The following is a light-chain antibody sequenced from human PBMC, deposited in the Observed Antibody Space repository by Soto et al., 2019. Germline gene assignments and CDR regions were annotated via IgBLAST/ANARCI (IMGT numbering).Light chain of an antibody. J-gene: IGKJ2*01. V-gene: IGKV1-39*01. CDR2: AAS. CDR1: QTISMY. Sequence: DIQMTQSPSSLSASVGDRVTITCRASQTISMYLNWYQQKPGKAPILLISAASHLQSGVPSRFSGSGSGTDFTLTISSLQAGDEAVYHCQQYYNTPYTFGQGTKLEIK. CDR3: QQYYNTPYT.